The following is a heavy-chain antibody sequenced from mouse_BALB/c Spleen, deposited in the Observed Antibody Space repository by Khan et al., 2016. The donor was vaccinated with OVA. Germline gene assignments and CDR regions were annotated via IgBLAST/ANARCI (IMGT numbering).Heavy chain of an antibody. CDR3: ARTARIEY. CDR2: ISYSGNT. CDR1: GYSITSGYG. J-gene: IGHJ2*01. V-gene: IGHV3-2*02. D-gene: IGHD1-2*01. Sequence: VQLKESGPGLVKPSQSLSLTCTVTGYSITSGYGWNWIRQFPGNKLEWMGYISYSGNTNYNPSFKSRISITLDTSKNQFFLQLNSVTTENTATYYCARTARIEYWGQGTTLTVSS.